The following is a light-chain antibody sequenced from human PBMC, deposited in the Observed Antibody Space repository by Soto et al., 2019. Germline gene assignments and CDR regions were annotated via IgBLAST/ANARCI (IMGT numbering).Light chain of an antibody. V-gene: IGKV3-20*01. Sequence: ESVLTQSPGTLSLSPGEKATLSCRASQSVSSSYLAWYQQKPGQAPRLLIYGASSSATGIPDRFSGSGSGTDFTLTVSRLEPEDFAVYYCQQFGSSSWTFGQGTKVEIK. CDR2: GAS. CDR1: QSVSSSY. J-gene: IGKJ1*01. CDR3: QQFGSSSWT.